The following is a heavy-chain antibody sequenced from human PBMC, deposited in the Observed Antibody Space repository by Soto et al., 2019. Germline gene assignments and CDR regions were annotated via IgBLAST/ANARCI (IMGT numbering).Heavy chain of an antibody. CDR3: AKDGAPRYCSSSSCRPAGAY. Sequence: QVQLVESGGGVVQPGRSLRLSCAGSGFTFSNYGLHWVRQAPGKGLEWVAVISYDGSHKYYADYVKGRFTISRDNSNHMLYLQMDSLRAEDTAVYYCAKDGAPRYCSSSSCRPAGAYWGQGTLVTVSS. V-gene: IGHV3-30*18. CDR2: ISYDGSHK. CDR1: GFTFSNYG. J-gene: IGHJ4*02. D-gene: IGHD2-15*01.